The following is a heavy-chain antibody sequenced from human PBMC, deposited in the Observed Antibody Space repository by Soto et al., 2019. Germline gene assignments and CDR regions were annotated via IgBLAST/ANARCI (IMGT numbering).Heavy chain of an antibody. V-gene: IGHV3-74*01. CDR3: AREVGYCSGGSCLSIFDY. D-gene: IGHD2-15*01. CDR2: INSDGSST. J-gene: IGHJ4*02. CDR1: GFTFSSYW. Sequence: GGSLRLSCAASGFTFSSYWMHWVRQAPGKGLVWVSRINSDGSSTSYADSVKGRFTISRDNAKNTLYLQMNSLRAEDTAVYYCAREVGYCSGGSCLSIFDYWGQGTLVTVSS.